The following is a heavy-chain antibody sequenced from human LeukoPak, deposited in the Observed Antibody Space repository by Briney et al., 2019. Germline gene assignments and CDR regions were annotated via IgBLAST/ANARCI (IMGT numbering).Heavy chain of an antibody. V-gene: IGHV1-2*02. CDR1: GYTFTSYY. CDR2: INPNSGGT. Sequence: GASVKVSCKASGYTFTSYYMHWVRQAPGQGLEWMGWINPNSGGTNYAQKFQGRVTMTRDTSISTAYMELSRLRSDDTAVYYCARARRITMVRGVIGRDRGFSDYWGQGTLVTVSS. J-gene: IGHJ4*02. D-gene: IGHD3-10*01. CDR3: ARARRITMVRGVIGRDRGFSDY.